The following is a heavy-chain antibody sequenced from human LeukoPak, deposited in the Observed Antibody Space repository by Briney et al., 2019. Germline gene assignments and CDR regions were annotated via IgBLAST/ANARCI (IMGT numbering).Heavy chain of an antibody. CDR1: GFTFSSYS. CDR3: ATNGGGYFDY. D-gene: IGHD3-10*01. CDR2: ISSSSSYI. Sequence: GGSLRLSCAASGFTFSSYSMNWVRQAPGKGLEWVSSISSSSSYIYYADTVKGRFTISRDNAKNSLYLQMNSLRAEDTAVYYCATNGGGYFDYWGQGTLVTVSS. J-gene: IGHJ4*02. V-gene: IGHV3-21*01.